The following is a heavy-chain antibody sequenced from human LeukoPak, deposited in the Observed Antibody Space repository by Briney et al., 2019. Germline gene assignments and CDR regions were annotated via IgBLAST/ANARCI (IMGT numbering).Heavy chain of an antibody. CDR3: ARDAVDTANAV. V-gene: IGHV3-64*04. J-gene: IGHJ6*02. CDR1: GFTFSSYA. CDR2: ISSNGGST. Sequence: GGSLRLSCSASGFTFSSYAMHWVRQAPGKGLEYVSAISSNGGSTYYADSVKGRFTISRDNAKNTLYLQMNSLRAEDTAVYYCARDAVDTANAVWGQGTTVTVSS. D-gene: IGHD5-18*01.